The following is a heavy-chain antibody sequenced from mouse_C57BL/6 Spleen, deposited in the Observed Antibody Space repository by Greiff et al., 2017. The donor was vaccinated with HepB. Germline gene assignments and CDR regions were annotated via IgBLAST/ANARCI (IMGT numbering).Heavy chain of an antibody. Sequence: VQRVESGPELVKPGASVKISCKASGYAFSSSWMNWVKQRPGKGLEWIGRIYPGDGDTNYNGKFKGKATLTADKSSSTAYMQLSSLTSEDSAVYFCARGAVFDYWGQGTTLTVSS. CDR1: GYAFSSSW. CDR2: IYPGDGDT. V-gene: IGHV1-82*01. CDR3: ARGAVFDY. J-gene: IGHJ2*01.